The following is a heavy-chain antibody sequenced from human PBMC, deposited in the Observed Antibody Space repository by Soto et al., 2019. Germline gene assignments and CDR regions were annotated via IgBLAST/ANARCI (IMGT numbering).Heavy chain of an antibody. CDR1: GSTFTGYY. D-gene: IGHD6-6*01. J-gene: IGHJ6*02. CDR3: ARDRAYSSSSSYYYYYGMDV. Sequence: ASVKASCKASGSTFTGYYMHWVRQAPGQGLEWMGWINPNSGGTNYAQKFQGWVTMTRDTSISTAYMELSRLRSDDTAVYYCARDRAYSSSSSYYYYYGMDVWGQGTTVTVSS. CDR2: INPNSGGT. V-gene: IGHV1-2*04.